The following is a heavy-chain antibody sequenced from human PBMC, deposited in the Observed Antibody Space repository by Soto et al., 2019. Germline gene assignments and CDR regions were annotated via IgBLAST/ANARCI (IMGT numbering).Heavy chain of an antibody. Sequence: QVQLVQSGAEVRRTGSSVKVSCKASGGSFSYYAFSWVRQGPGQGLEWMGGIIPLFGTTKYAQTFQGRVTITADESTKIVSMELSSLRSEDTAVYYSARSGEAYYDVLTGYYKGRWFDPWGQGTLVTVSS. CDR2: IIPLFGTT. V-gene: IGHV1-69*01. J-gene: IGHJ5*02. CDR3: ARSGEAYYDVLTGYYKGRWFDP. CDR1: GGSFSYYA. D-gene: IGHD3-9*01.